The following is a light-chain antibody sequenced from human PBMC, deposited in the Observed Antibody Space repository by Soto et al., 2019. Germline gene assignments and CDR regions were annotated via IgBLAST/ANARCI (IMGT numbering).Light chain of an antibody. CDR2: DAS. J-gene: IGKJ4*01. CDR1: QSVSSY. Sequence: ESALIQSPATLSLSPGERSTLSCMAIQSVSSYLAWYQQKPGQAPRLLIFDASNRATGIPARFSGSGSGTDFTLTISSLEPEDFAFYYCQQRSNWPLTFGGGTKVDIK. CDR3: QQRSNWPLT. V-gene: IGKV3-11*01.